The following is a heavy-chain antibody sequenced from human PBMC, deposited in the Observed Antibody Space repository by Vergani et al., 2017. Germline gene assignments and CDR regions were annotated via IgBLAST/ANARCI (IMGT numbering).Heavy chain of an antibody. Sequence: QVQLVQSGAEVKKPGASVKVSCKASGYTFTGYYMHWVRQAPGQGLEGMGWINPNSGGKNYAKKFQGWVTMNRDTSISKAYMEMSRLRSDDTAVYYCARGGKRAYALSDPYNWFYPWGQGTLVTVSS. CDR2: INPNSGGK. D-gene: IGHD3-3*01. V-gene: IGHV1-2*04. CDR1: GYTFTGYY. J-gene: IGHJ5*02. CDR3: ARGGKRAYALSDPYNWFYP.